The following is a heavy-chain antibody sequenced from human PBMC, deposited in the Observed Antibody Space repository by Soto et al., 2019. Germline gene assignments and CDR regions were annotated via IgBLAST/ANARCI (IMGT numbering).Heavy chain of an antibody. CDR1: GYSFTSYW. Sequence: GESLKISCKGSGYSFTSYWIGWVRQMPGKGLEWMGIIYPGDSDTRYSPSFQGQVTISADKSISTAYLQWSSLKASDTAMYYCARIAAYSSYYYYGMDVWGQGTTVTVSS. CDR2: IYPGDSDT. V-gene: IGHV5-51*01. CDR3: ARIAAYSSYYYYGMDV. D-gene: IGHD6-13*01. J-gene: IGHJ6*02.